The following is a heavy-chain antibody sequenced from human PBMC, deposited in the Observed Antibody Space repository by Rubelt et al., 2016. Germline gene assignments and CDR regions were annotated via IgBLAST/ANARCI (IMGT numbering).Heavy chain of an antibody. CDR3: TTVTVVDVHRDY. D-gene: IGHD4-23*01. V-gene: IGHV3-49*04. CDR2: IRSKAYGGTT. CDR1: GFTFGDYA. Sequence: LVESGGGLVQPGRSLRLSCTASGFTFGDYAMSWVRQAPGKGLEWVGFIRSKAYGGTTEFAASVKGRFSVSRDDSRGIAHLQMNSLNTEDTAVYYCTTVTVVDVHRDYWGQGTLVTVPS. J-gene: IGHJ4*02.